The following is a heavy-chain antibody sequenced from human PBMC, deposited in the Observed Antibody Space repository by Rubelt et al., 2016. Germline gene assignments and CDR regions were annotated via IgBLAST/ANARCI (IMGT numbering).Heavy chain of an antibody. CDR3: ARVITVDDAFDI. V-gene: IGHV4-39*07. Sequence: QLQLQESGPGLVKPSETLSLTCTVSGGSISSSSNYWGWIRQPPGKGLEWIGSIYYIGSTYYNPSLKSRVTISVDTSKNQFSLKLSSVTAADTAVYYCARVITVDDAFDIWGQGTTVTVSS. D-gene: IGHD3-16*01. CDR1: GGSISSSSNY. J-gene: IGHJ3*02. CDR2: IYYIGST.